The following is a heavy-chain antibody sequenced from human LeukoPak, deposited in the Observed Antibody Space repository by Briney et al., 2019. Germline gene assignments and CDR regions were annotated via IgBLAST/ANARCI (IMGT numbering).Heavy chain of an antibody. J-gene: IGHJ6*03. D-gene: IGHD2-21*02. Sequence: GGSLRLSCAASGFTFTSHEVNWVRQAPGKGLEWVSYVGGSGNSIFYADSVRGRFTISRDNAQHSLSLQMNSLRVEDTAVYYCAKSDSYYYYYYMDVWGKGTTVTVSS. V-gene: IGHV3-48*03. CDR1: GFTFTSHE. CDR3: AKSDSYYYYYYMDV. CDR2: VGGSGNSI.